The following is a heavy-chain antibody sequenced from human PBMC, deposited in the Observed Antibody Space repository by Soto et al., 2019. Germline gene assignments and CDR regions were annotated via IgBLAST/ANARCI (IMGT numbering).Heavy chain of an antibody. CDR1: DYTFTTYG. V-gene: IGHV1-18*04. D-gene: IGHD5-12*01. CDR3: ARATRSGSPHFDH. J-gene: IGHJ4*02. CDR2: ISAYNGNT. Sequence: ASVKVSCKASDYTFTTYGISWVRQAPGQGLEWMGWISAYNGNTNYAQKLQGRVTMTRETSTSTLYMELSSLRSEDTAVYYCARATRSGSPHFDHWGQGTLVTVSS.